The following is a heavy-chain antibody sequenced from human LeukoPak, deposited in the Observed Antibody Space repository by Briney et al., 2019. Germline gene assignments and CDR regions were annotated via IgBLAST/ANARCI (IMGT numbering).Heavy chain of an antibody. Sequence: GSLRLSCAASGFTFSSYSMNWVRQAPGNGLEWIGNIFYSGSTYYSPSLKSRVTISLDTSRNQFSLKLNSVTAADTAVYYCAKSNGYGLVDIWGQGTMVTVSS. CDR1: GFTFSSYS. D-gene: IGHD3-10*01. CDR2: IFYSGST. V-gene: IGHV4-59*12. J-gene: IGHJ3*02. CDR3: AKSNGYGLVDI.